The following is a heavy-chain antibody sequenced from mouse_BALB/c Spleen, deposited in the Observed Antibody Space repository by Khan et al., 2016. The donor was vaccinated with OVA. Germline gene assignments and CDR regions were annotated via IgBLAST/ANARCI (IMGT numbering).Heavy chain of an antibody. CDR2: ISNSGRT. CDR3: ARTARIKY. CDR1: GYSITSGYG. V-gene: IGHV3-2*02. D-gene: IGHD1-2*01. J-gene: IGHJ2*01. Sequence: VQLQQSGPGLVKPSQSLSLTCTVTGYSITSGYGWNWIRQFPGNKLECMGYISNSGRTKYNPSLNSQISITRDTSKNQFFLQLNSVTTEDTATYYCARTARIKYWGQGTTLTVSS.